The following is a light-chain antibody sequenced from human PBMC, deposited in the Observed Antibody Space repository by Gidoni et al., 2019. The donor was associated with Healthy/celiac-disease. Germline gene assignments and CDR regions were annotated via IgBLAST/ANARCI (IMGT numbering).Light chain of an antibody. J-gene: IGKJ4*01. Sequence: EIVLTQSPATLSLSPGERATLSCRAIPSVSNYLAWYQQKPGQAPRLLIYDASNRATGSPARFSGSGSGTDFTRTISSLEPEEFAVYYGQQRSNWRLTFXGXTKVEIK. CDR2: DAS. CDR1: PSVSNY. V-gene: IGKV3-11*01. CDR3: QQRSNWRLT.